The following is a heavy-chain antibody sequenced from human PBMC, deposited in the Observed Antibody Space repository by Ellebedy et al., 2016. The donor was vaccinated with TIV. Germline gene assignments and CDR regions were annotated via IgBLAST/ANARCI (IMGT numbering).Heavy chain of an antibody. D-gene: IGHD3-9*01. J-gene: IGHJ5*02. V-gene: IGHV3-48*04. CDR3: VRDALLYYGILTGSLA. CDR1: GFTFSSYN. CDR2: ISSSSSTI. Sequence: PGGSLRLSCAASGFTFSSYNMNWVRQAPGKGLERVSYISSSSSTIYYADSVKGRFTISRDNAKDSLYLQMNSLRAEDTAVYYCVRDALLYYGILTGSLAWGQGTLVTVAS.